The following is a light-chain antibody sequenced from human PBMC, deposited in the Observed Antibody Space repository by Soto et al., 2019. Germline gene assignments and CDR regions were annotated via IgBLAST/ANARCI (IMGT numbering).Light chain of an antibody. V-gene: IGKV3-15*01. Sequence: EKLMTQSPATLSVSPGERATLSCRASQSVSSNLAWYQQKPGQAPRLLIYAASTRATGIPARFSGSVSGTEFTLNISSLQSEDFAIYYCQQYNNWPPYTFGQGTKLEIK. CDR1: QSVSSN. J-gene: IGKJ2*01. CDR2: AAS. CDR3: QQYNNWPPYT.